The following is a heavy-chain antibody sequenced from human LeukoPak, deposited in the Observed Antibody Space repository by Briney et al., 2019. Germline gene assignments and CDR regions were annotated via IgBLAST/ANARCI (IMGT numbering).Heavy chain of an antibody. CDR3: AKDQQQWLVLGWFDP. J-gene: IGHJ5*02. CDR1: GFTFSSYG. CDR2: ISGSGGST. D-gene: IGHD6-19*01. Sequence: PGGSLRLSCAASGFTFSSYGMSWVRQAPGKGLEWVSAISGSGGSTYYADSVKGRFTISRDNSKNTLYLQMNSLRAEDTAVYYCAKDQQQWLVLGWFDPWGQGTLVTVSS. V-gene: IGHV3-23*01.